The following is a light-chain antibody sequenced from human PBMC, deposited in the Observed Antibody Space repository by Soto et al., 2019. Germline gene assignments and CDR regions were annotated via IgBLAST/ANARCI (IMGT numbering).Light chain of an antibody. V-gene: IGLV2-23*01. J-gene: IGLJ2*01. Sequence: QSALTQPASVSGSPGQSITISCTGTSSDVGSYNLVSWYQQHPGKAPKLMIYEGSKRPSGVSNRFSGSKSGNTASLTISGLHAEDEDYYYCCSYAGSSSVVFGGGTKLTVL. CDR2: EGS. CDR1: SSDVGSYNL. CDR3: CSYAGSSSVV.